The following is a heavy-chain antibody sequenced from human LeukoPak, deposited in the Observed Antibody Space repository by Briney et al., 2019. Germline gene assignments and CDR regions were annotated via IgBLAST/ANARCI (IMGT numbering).Heavy chain of an antibody. CDR2: ISVSGTGT. CDR1: GFTFTNHV. J-gene: IGHJ6*03. V-gene: IGHV3-23*01. D-gene: IGHD2-21*02. Sequence: GGSLRLSCAASGFTFTNHVITWVRQAPGKGLEWVSDISVSGTGTFYAESVTGRFTISRDNSKTTLSLQMNSLRAEDTAIYYCAKVDPASVTGGVFYYYYYMDVWGKGTTVTVSS. CDR3: AKVDPASVTGGVFYYYYYMDV.